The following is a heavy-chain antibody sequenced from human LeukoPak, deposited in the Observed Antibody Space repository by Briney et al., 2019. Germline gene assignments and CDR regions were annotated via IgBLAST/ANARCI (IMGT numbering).Heavy chain of an antibody. Sequence: ASVTVSFKASGYTFTSYDINWVRQAPGQGLEWMGWMNPNSGNTGYAQKFQGRVTMTRNTSISTAYMELSSLRSEDTAVYYCARGVTTVGSFDYWGQGTLVTVSS. D-gene: IGHD4-23*01. CDR2: MNPNSGNT. CDR3: ARGVTTVGSFDY. J-gene: IGHJ4*02. CDR1: GYTFTSYD. V-gene: IGHV1-8*01.